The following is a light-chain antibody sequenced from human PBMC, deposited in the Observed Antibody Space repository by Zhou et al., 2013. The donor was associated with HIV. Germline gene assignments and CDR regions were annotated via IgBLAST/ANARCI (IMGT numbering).Light chain of an antibody. V-gene: IGKV3-20*01. CDR2: ATS. Sequence: EIVLTQSPGTLSLSPGERATLSCRASQGVISNYLAWYQQKPGQAPRLLIYATSSRATGIPDRFSGSGSGTDFTLTISRLEPDDFAVYYCQQYASSPRTFGQGPRWKSN. J-gene: IGKJ1*01. CDR3: QQYASSPRT. CDR1: QGVISNY.